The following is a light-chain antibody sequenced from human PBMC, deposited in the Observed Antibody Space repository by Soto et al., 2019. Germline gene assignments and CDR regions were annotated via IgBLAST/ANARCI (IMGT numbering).Light chain of an antibody. CDR3: TSYTSSSTTV. CDR1: SSDVGGYNS. CDR2: DVT. Sequence: QSALTQPASVSGSPGQSITISCTGTSSDVGGYNSVSWYRQYPGKAPKLIIFDVTDRPSGISTRFSGSKSGNTASLTISGLQAEDEAVFYCTSYTSSSTTVFGTGTKVNVL. J-gene: IGLJ1*01. V-gene: IGLV2-14*01.